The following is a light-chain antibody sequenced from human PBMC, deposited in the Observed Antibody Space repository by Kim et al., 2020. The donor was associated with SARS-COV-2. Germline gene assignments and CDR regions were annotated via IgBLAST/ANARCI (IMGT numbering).Light chain of an antibody. V-gene: IGLV1-40*01. Sequence: QSVLTQPPSVSGAPGQRVTISCTGSSSNIGAHYDVHWYQQLPGTAPKLLIYGNNNRPSGVPDRFSGSRSGTSASLAITGLQAEDEADYYCQSYDSSLSGSVFGGGTQLTVL. CDR2: GNN. J-gene: IGLJ2*01. CDR3: QSYDSSLSGSV. CDR1: SSNIGAHYD.